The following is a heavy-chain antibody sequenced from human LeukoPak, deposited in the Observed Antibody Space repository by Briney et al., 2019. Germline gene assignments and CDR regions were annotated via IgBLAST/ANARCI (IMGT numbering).Heavy chain of an antibody. V-gene: IGHV3-NL1*01. Sequence: PGGSLRLSCAASGFIFSSYGMHWVRQAPGKGLEWVSLIYSGGSTYYADSVKGRFTISRDNSRNTVYLQMNSLRNDDTAVYYCARGSWQLAEEVYWGQGTLVTVSS. J-gene: IGHJ4*02. CDR2: IYSGGST. CDR1: GFIFSSYG. D-gene: IGHD6-6*01. CDR3: ARGSWQLAEEVY.